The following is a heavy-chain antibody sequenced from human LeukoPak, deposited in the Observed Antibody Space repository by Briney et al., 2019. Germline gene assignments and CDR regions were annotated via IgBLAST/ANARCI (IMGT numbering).Heavy chain of an antibody. J-gene: IGHJ4*02. CDR2: MNPNSGNT. CDR3: ARGWASGSYRKSGFDY. CDR1: GYTFTSYD. D-gene: IGHD3-10*01. Sequence: GASVKVSCKASGYTFTSYDINWVRQATGQGLEWMGWMNPNSGNTGYAQKFQGRVTMTRNTSISTAYMELSSLRSEDTAVYYCARGWASGSYRKSGFDYWGQGTLVTVSP. V-gene: IGHV1-8*01.